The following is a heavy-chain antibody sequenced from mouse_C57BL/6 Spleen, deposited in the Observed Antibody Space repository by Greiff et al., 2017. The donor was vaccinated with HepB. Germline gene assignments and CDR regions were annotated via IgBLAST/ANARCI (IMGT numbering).Heavy chain of an antibody. Sequence: EVQLQQSGPELVKPGASVKMSCKASGYTFTDYNMHWVKQSHGESLEWIGYINPNNGGTSYNQKFKGKATLTVNKSSSTAYMELRSLTSEDSAVYYCAMLSYYGSRYEAMDCWGQGTSVTVAS. J-gene: IGHJ4*01. D-gene: IGHD1-1*01. V-gene: IGHV1-22*01. CDR1: GYTFTDYN. CDR3: AMLSYYGSRYEAMDC. CDR2: INPNNGGT.